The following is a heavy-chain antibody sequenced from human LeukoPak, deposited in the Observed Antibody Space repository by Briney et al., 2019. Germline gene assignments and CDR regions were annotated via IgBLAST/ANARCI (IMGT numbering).Heavy chain of an antibody. CDR1: GGSISSYY. V-gene: IGHV4-59*08. Sequence: SETLSLTCTVSGGSISSYYWSWIRQPPGKGLEWIGYIYYSGSTNYNPSLKSRVTISVDTSKNQLSLKLSSVTAADTAVYYCARHGGYQLLSWFDPWGQGTLVTVSS. J-gene: IGHJ5*02. D-gene: IGHD2-2*01. CDR2: IYYSGST. CDR3: ARHGGYQLLSWFDP.